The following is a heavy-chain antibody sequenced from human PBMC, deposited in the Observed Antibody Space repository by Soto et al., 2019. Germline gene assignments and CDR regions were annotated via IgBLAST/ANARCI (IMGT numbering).Heavy chain of an antibody. CDR1: GGTLSIYT. V-gene: IGHV1-69*02. J-gene: IGHJ4*02. CDR2: IIPILGIA. Sequence: SVKVSCKASGGTLSIYTISWVRQAPGQGLEWMGRIIPILGIANYAQKFQGRVTITADKSTSTAYMELSSLRSEDTAVYYCASRGRRYYYDSSGHDYWGQGTLVTVSS. D-gene: IGHD3-22*01. CDR3: ASRGRRYYYDSSGHDY.